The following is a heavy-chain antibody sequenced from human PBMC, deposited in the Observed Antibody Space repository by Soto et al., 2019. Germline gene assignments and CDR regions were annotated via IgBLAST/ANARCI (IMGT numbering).Heavy chain of an antibody. CDR3: AKDYDYYDSSGYLDY. CDR1: GFTFSSYA. CDR2: ISGSGGST. V-gene: IGHV3-23*01. J-gene: IGHJ4*02. D-gene: IGHD3-22*01. Sequence: GGSLRLSCAASGFTFSSYAMSWVRQAPGKGLEWVSAISGSGGSTYYADSVKGRFTISRDNSKNTLYLQMNSLRAEDTAVYYCAKDYDYYDSSGYLDYWGQGNLVTVSS.